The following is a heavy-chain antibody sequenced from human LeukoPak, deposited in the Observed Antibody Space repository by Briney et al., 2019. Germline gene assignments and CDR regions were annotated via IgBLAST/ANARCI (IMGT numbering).Heavy chain of an antibody. V-gene: IGHV4-34*01. Sequence: SETLSLTCAVYGGSFSGYYRSWIRQPPGKGLEWIGEINHSGSTNYNPSLKSRVTISVDTSKNQFSLKLSSVTAADTAVYYCARVQNYYDSSGYYETPFDYWGQGTLVTVSS. CDR2: INHSGST. J-gene: IGHJ4*02. CDR1: GGSFSGYY. CDR3: ARVQNYYDSSGYYETPFDY. D-gene: IGHD3-22*01.